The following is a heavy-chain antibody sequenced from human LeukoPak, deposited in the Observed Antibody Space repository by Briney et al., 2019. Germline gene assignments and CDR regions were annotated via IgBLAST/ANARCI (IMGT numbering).Heavy chain of an antibody. J-gene: IGHJ5*02. D-gene: IGHD3-22*01. CDR3: AKDRRVVVIELFDP. CDR2: ISGSGGST. V-gene: IGHV3-23*01. CDR1: GFTFSSYA. Sequence: PGGSLRLSCAASGFTFSSYAMSWVRQAPGKGLEWVSAISGSGGSTYYADSVKGRFTISRDNSKNTLYLQMNSLRAEDTAVYYYAKDRRVVVIELFDPWGQGTLVTVSS.